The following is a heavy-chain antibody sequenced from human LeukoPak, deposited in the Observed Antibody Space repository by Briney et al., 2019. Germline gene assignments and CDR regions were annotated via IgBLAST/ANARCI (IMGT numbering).Heavy chain of an antibody. V-gene: IGHV2-5*02. CDR1: GVSLSTSGVG. Sequence: SGPTLVKPTPTLTLTCTFSGVSLSTSGVGVGWVPQPPGKALEWLALIYWDDDKRYSPSLKSRLTITKDTSKNQVVLTMTNMDPVDTATYYCAHRLEWELPFDYWGQGTLVTVSS. CDR2: IYWDDDK. J-gene: IGHJ4*02. D-gene: IGHD1-26*01. CDR3: AHRLEWELPFDY.